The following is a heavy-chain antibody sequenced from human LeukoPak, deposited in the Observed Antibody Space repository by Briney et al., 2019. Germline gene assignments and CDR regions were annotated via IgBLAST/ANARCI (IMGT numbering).Heavy chain of an antibody. D-gene: IGHD2-15*01. CDR1: GFTFDDYT. J-gene: IGHJ5*02. CDR3: ARSGPVGYCSGGSCYTNWFDP. CDR2: ISWDGGST. V-gene: IGHV3-43*01. Sequence: PGGSLRLSCAASGFTFDDYTMHWVRQAPGKGLEWVSLISWDGGSTYYADSVKGRFTISRDNAKNSLYLQMNSLRAEDTAVYYCARSGPVGYCSGGSCYTNWFDPWGQGTLVTVSS.